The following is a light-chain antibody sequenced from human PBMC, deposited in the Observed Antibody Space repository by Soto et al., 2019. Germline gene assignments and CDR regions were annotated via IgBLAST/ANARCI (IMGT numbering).Light chain of an antibody. J-gene: IGLJ2*01. Sequence: QSALTQPRSVSGSPGQSVTVSCTGTSSDVGRYNYVSWYQQHPGKAPKLMIYDVSKRPSGVPDRFSGSKSGNTASLTISGLQAEDEADYYCCSYAGTYSFVFGGGTKLTV. CDR1: SSDVGRYNY. CDR2: DVS. CDR3: CSYAGTYSFV. V-gene: IGLV2-11*01.